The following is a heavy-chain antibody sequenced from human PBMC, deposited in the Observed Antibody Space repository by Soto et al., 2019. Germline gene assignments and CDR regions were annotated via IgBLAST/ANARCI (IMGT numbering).Heavy chain of an antibody. CDR2: IGTQHDT. D-gene: IGHD2-8*02. CDR3: ARQVSYWRGGGGWFDP. J-gene: IGHJ5*02. CDR1: GFTFSAYD. Sequence: EVQLVESGGGLVQPGGSLRLSCAASGFTFSAYDMHWVRQPAGKGLEWVSTIGTQHDTYYPDSVKGRFTVSRENAKNSFYLQMNSRRTGDRGVYYCARQVSYWRGGGGWFDPWGQGTLVTVSS. V-gene: IGHV3-13*01.